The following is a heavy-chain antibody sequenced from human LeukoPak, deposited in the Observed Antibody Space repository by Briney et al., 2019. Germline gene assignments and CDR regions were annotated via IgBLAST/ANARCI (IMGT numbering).Heavy chain of an antibody. D-gene: IGHD3-9*01. CDR3: AREGVYYDILTGYYNSRRVVTLFDY. V-gene: IGHV1-46*01. Sequence: ASVKVSCKASGYSFTSHYMHWVRQAPGQGLEWMGLINPSGSSTLYAQKFQGRVTMTRDMSTTTDYMELSSLRSEDTAVYYCAREGVYYDILTGYYNSRRVVTLFDYWGQGTLVTVSS. CDR2: INPSGSST. CDR1: GYSFTSHY. J-gene: IGHJ4*02.